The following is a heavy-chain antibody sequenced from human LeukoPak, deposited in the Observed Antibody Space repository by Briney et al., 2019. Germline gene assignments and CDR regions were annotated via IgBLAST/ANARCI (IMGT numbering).Heavy chain of an antibody. J-gene: IGHJ4*02. CDR2: ISGSGGST. Sequence: GGSLRLSCAASGFTFSSYAMSWVRQAPGKGLEWVSAISGSGGSTYYADSVKGRFTISRDNSKNTLYLQMNSLRAEHTAVYYCAKDLRIAARHQLIDYWGQGTLVTVSS. CDR3: AKDLRIAARHQLIDY. CDR1: GFTFSSYA. D-gene: IGHD6-6*01. V-gene: IGHV3-23*01.